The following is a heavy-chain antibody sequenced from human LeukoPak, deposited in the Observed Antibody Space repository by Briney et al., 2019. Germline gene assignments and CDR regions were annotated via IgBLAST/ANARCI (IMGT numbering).Heavy chain of an antibody. CDR1: GGTFSSYA. Sequence: SVTVSCTASGGTFSSYAISWVRQAPGQGLEWMGGIIPIFGTANYAQKFQGRVTITADESTSTAYMELSSLRSEDTAVYYCARGDTMIRNPYYYYYYGMDVWGQGTTVTVSS. V-gene: IGHV1-69*13. CDR3: ARGDTMIRNPYYYYYYGMDV. CDR2: IIPIFGTA. J-gene: IGHJ6*02. D-gene: IGHD3-22*01.